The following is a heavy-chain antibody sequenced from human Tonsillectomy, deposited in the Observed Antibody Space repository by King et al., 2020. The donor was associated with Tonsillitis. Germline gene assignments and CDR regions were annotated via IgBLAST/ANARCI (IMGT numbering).Heavy chain of an antibody. CDR1: GFTVSSNY. V-gene: IGHV3-53*04. CDR3: ARDLNGGTDAFDI. CDR2: IYSGGST. J-gene: IGHJ3*02. Sequence: VQLVESGGGLVQPGGSLRLSCAASGFTVSSNYMSWVRQAPGKGLEWVSVIYSGGSTYYADSVKGRFTISRHNSKNTLYLQMNSLRAEDTAVYYCARDLNGGTDAFDIWGQGTMVTVSS.